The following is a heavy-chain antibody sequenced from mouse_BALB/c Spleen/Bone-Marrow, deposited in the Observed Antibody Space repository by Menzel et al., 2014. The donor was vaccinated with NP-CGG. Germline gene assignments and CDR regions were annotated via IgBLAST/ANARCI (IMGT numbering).Heavy chain of an antibody. CDR3: ASHNWDYAMDY. CDR1: GYTFTSYV. V-gene: IGHV1-14*01. Sequence: EVQLQQSGPELVKPGASVKMSCKASGYTFTSYVMHWVKQKPGQGLEWIGYINPYNDGTKYNEKFKGKATLTSDKSSSTASMCCSSLTSEGSAVCCCASHNWDYAMDYWGQGTSVTVSS. D-gene: IGHD4-1*02. J-gene: IGHJ4*01. CDR2: INPYNDGT.